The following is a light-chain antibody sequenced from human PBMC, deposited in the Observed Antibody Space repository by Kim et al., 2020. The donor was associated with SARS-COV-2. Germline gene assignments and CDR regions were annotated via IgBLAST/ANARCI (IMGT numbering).Light chain of an antibody. CDR1: SIRGYY. CDR3: NSRDSSGNHVL. J-gene: IGLJ3*02. V-gene: IGLV3-19*01. Sequence: ALGQTVTITCKRDSIRGYYASWFRQKSGQAPILVIYGDKNRPSGIPDRFSGSGSGNTASLTITGAQAEDEADYYCNSRDSSGNHVLFGGGTQLTVL. CDR2: GDK.